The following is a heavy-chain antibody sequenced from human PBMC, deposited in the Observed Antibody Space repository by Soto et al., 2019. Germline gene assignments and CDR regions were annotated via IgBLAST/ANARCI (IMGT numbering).Heavy chain of an antibody. CDR2: ISTYSGDT. D-gene: IGHD5-12*01. CDR3: ARHHGPTTSENWFDP. Sequence: QVHLLQSGVEVKTPGASVKVSCPASGYTFFTYDISWVRQAPGQGLEWMGWISTYSGDTKYAQKFQGRVTMTTDTSTTTAYLELRSLRSDDTAVYYCARHHGPTTSENWFDPWGQGTLVTVSS. J-gene: IGHJ5*02. V-gene: IGHV1-18*01. CDR1: GYTFFTYD.